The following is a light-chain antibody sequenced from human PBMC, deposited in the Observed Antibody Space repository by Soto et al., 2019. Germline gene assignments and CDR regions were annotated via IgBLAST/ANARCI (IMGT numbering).Light chain of an antibody. J-gene: IGKJ4*01. CDR1: QNVSRF. V-gene: IGKV3-11*01. CDR3: QQRRNWPPLT. Sequence: EMVLTRSPATGSWWPGEGGTRACRASQNVSRFLAWYQRRPGQAPRLLIYDASNRASDIPARFSGSGSGTDFTLTINSLEPEDSAVYYCQQRRNWPPLTFGGGTKVDI. CDR2: DAS.